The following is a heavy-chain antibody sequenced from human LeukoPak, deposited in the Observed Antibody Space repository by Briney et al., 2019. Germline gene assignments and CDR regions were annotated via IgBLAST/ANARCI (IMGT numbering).Heavy chain of an antibody. J-gene: IGHJ6*03. V-gene: IGHV3-30*02. Sequence: PGGSLRLSCAASGFTFSNYAMHWVRQSPGKGLECVAFISYDGSKKFYVDSVKGRLTISRDDSKNTLYLQMNSLRGEDTAIYYCARERTGYYMAVWGKGTTVTISS. D-gene: IGHD1-14*01. CDR2: ISYDGSKK. CDR1: GFTFSNYA. CDR3: ARERTGYYMAV.